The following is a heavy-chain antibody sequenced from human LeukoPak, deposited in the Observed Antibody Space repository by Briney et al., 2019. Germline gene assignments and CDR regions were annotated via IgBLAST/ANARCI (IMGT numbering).Heavy chain of an antibody. V-gene: IGHV3-30*18. D-gene: IGHD1-14*01. Sequence: GGSLRLSCGASGFTFSSYGMHWVRQAPGKGLEWVAVISYDGSNKYYADSVKGRFTISRDNSKNTLYLQMNSLRAEDTAVYYCAKDLDHPGYYGMDVWGQGTTVTVSS. J-gene: IGHJ6*02. CDR3: AKDLDHPGYYGMDV. CDR1: GFTFSSYG. CDR2: ISYDGSNK.